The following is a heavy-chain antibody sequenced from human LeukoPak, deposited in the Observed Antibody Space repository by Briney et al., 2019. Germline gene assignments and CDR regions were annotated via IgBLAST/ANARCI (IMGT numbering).Heavy chain of an antibody. CDR3: ARGTCSGGSCYYYYYMDV. V-gene: IGHV3-53*01. CDR2: IYSGGST. D-gene: IGHD2-15*01. J-gene: IGHJ6*03. CDR1: GVTVSSNY. Sequence: GGSLRLSCAASGVTVSSNYMSWVRQAPGKGLEWVSVIYSGGSTYYADSVKGRFTISRDNSKNTLYLQMNSLRAEDTAVYYCARGTCSGGSCYYYYYMDVWGKGTTVTVS.